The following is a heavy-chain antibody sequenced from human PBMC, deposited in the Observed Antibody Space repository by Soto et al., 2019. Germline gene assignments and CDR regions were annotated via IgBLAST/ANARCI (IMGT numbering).Heavy chain of an antibody. CDR1: GFSLSTSGVG. CDR3: ARVSSSAARPHYFDY. D-gene: IGHD6-6*01. V-gene: IGHV2-5*02. J-gene: IGHJ4*02. CDR2: IYWDDDK. Sequence: QITLKESGPPLVKPTQTLTLTCTFSGFSLSTSGVGVGWIRQPPGKALEWLALIYWDDDKRYSPSLKSRLTITKDTSKNQVVLTMTNMDPVDSATYYCARVSSSAARPHYFDYWGQGTLVTVSS.